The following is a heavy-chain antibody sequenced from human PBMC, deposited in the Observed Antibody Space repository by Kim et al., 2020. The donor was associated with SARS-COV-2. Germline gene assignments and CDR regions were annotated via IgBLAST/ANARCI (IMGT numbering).Heavy chain of an antibody. CDR2: IKSKTDGGTT. CDR3: TTGLRIRRSIDY. CDR1: GFTFNNAW. V-gene: IGHV3-15*01. D-gene: IGHD3-10*01. Sequence: GGSLRLSCAASGFTFNNAWMSWVRQAPGKGLEWVGRIKSKTDGGTTDYAAPVKGRFTISRDDSKNMLYLQMNSLKTEDTAVYYCTTGLRIRRSIDYWGQGTLVAVSS. J-gene: IGHJ4*02.